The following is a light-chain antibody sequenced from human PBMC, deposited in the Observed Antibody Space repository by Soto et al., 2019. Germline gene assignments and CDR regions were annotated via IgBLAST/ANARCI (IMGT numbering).Light chain of an antibody. CDR1: QSISSQ. Sequence: EIVMTQSPVTLSVSPGERATLSCRASQSISSQLAWYQQKPGQAPRLLISGASTRATGIPARFSGGGSGTEFTLTISSLQSEDCAVYDCQQYNNWPLVTFGGGTKVEIK. CDR3: QQYNNWPLVT. V-gene: IGKV3-15*01. CDR2: GAS. J-gene: IGKJ4*01.